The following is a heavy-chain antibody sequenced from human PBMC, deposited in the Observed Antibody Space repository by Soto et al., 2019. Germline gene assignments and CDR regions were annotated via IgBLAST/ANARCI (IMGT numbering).Heavy chain of an antibody. CDR2: LHSGGDT. CDR1: GIPVSSNY. CDR3: ARDGPYYYASRMDV. D-gene: IGHD3-10*01. J-gene: IGHJ6*02. Sequence: EVQLVESGGGLVQPGGSLRLSCVASGIPVSSNYMTWVRQAPGKGLEWVSVLHSGGDTYYANSVKGRFTIPRHDSTNTLFLPMNSLTAEDTAVYYCARDGPYYYASRMDVWGQGTTVTVSS. V-gene: IGHV3-53*04.